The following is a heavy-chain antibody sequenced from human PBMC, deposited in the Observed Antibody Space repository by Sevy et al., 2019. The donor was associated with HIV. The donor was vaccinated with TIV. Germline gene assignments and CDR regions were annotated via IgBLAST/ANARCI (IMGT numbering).Heavy chain of an antibody. CDR2: INHSGST. J-gene: IGHJ6*02. CDR1: GGSFSGYY. Sequence: SETLSLTCAVYGGSFSGYYWSWIRQPPGKGLEWIGEINHSGSTNYNPSLKSRVTISVDTSKNQFSLKLSSVTAADTAGYYCARDRGWFGELFHGGYYYYGMDVWGQGTTVTVSS. CDR3: ARDRGWFGELFHGGYYYYGMDV. V-gene: IGHV4-34*01. D-gene: IGHD3-10*01.